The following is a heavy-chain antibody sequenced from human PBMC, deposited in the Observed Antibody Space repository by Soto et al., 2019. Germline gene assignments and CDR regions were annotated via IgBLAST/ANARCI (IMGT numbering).Heavy chain of an antibody. CDR1: GFAFSSHA. Sequence: QVQLVESGGGVVQPGGSLRLSCATSGFAFSSHAMHWVRQAPGKGLEWVAVVRFDAINKYYADSVKGRFTISRDNSKSMVYLQMNSLRPDDKAVCYCANMPNCGGDCYFDYWGQGTLVTVSS. J-gene: IGHJ4*02. CDR3: ANMPNCGGDCYFDY. D-gene: IGHD2-21*02. V-gene: IGHV3-30*02. CDR2: VRFDAINK.